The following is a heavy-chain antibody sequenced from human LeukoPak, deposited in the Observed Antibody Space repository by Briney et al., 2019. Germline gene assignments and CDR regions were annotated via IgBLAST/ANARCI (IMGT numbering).Heavy chain of an antibody. D-gene: IGHD1-14*01. J-gene: IGHJ4*02. Sequence: GGSLRLSCAASGFTFSNYPMHWVRQAPGKGLEWVGVISYDGSNKYYADSVKGRFTISRANSKKTLYLQMSSLRADDTALYSCATLPGGDYFDYWGQGALVTVSS. CDR2: ISYDGSNK. V-gene: IGHV3-30*04. CDR1: GFTFSNYP. CDR3: ATLPGGDYFDY.